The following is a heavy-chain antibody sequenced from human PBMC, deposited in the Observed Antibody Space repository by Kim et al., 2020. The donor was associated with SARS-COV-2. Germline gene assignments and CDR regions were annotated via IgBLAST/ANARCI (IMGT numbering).Heavy chain of an antibody. CDR3: ARRGRGYYGSGSYDY. D-gene: IGHD3-10*01. J-gene: IGHJ4*02. Sequence: SLKSRVTISVDTSKNQFSLKLSSVTAADTAVYYCARRGRGYYGSGSYDYWGQGTLVTVSS. V-gene: IGHV4-59*08.